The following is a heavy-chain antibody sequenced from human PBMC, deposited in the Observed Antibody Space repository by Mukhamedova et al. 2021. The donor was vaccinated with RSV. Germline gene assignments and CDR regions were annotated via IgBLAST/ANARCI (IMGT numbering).Heavy chain of an antibody. J-gene: IGHJ4*02. CDR2: TT. CDR3: AQSFKWTYRSDYYFDY. D-gene: IGHD3-16*02. Sequence: TTYYADSVKGRFTISRDNSKSTLYLQMNSLRVEDTAVYYCAQSFKWTYRSDYYFDYWGQGILVTVSS. V-gene: IGHV3-23*01.